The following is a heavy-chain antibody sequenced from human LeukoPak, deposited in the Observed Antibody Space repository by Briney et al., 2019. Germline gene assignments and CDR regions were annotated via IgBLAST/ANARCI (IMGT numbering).Heavy chain of an antibody. CDR2: ISGSGGST. Sequence: SGGSLRLSCAASGFTFSSYAMSWLRQAPGKGLEWVSAISGSGGSTYYADSVKGRFTISRDNYNTPLHLQMNRLSAEATAVYYCAKGDAYSYGMDVWGQGTTVTVSS. CDR1: GFTFSSYA. CDR3: AKGDAYSYGMDV. J-gene: IGHJ6*02. V-gene: IGHV3-23*01.